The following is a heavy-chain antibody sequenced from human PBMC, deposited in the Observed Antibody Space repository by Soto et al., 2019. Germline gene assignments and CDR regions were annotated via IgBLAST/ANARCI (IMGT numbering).Heavy chain of an antibody. V-gene: IGHV1-24*01. Sequence: ASGKVSCKVSGYTLTELSMHWVRQAPGKGLEWMGGFDPEDGETIYAQKFQGRVTMTEDTSTDTSYMELSSLRSEDTAVYYCATDLFKGVDFYDSSGYVYWGQGTLVTVSS. J-gene: IGHJ4*02. CDR3: ATDLFKGVDFYDSSGYVY. CDR2: FDPEDGET. CDR1: GYTLTELS. D-gene: IGHD3-22*01.